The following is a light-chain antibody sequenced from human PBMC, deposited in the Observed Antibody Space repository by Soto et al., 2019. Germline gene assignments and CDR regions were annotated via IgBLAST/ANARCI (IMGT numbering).Light chain of an antibody. CDR1: QSVSSSY. Sequence: EIVLTQSPGTLSLSPGERATLSCRASQSVSSSYLAWYQQKPGQAPRLLIYGASSRATGIPDRFSGSGSGTDFTLTITRLEPEDFPVYYCHQYGSSGYTFAQGPKLHIK. CDR2: GAS. V-gene: IGKV3-20*01. J-gene: IGKJ2*01. CDR3: HQYGSSGYT.